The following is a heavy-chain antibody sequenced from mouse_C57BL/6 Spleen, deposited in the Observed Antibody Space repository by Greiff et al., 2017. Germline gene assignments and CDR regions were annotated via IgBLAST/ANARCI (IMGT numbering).Heavy chain of an antibody. CDR2: IYPSDSET. Sequence: QVQLQQPGAELVRPGSSVKLSCKASGYTFTSYWMDWVKQRPGQGLEWIGNIYPSDSETHYNQKFKDKATLTVDKSSSTAYMLLSSLTSEDSAVYYCARKTTVVEGFAYWGHGTLVTVSA. CDR1: GYTFTSYW. V-gene: IGHV1-61*01. J-gene: IGHJ3*01. D-gene: IGHD1-1*01. CDR3: ARKTTVVEGFAY.